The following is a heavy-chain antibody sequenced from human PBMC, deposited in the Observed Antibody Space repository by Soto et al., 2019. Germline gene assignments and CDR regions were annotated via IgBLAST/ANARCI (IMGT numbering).Heavy chain of an antibody. J-gene: IGHJ4*02. Sequence: TSETLSLTCAVSGGSISSGGYSWSWIRQPPGKGLEWIGYIYHTGTTYYNMSLKSRVTISVDRSKNQFSLKLSSVTAADTAVYYCARWPQLEPRFDYWGQGTLVTVSS. CDR2: IYHTGTT. V-gene: IGHV4-30-2*01. CDR3: ARWPQLEPRFDY. CDR1: GGSISSGGYS. D-gene: IGHD1-1*01.